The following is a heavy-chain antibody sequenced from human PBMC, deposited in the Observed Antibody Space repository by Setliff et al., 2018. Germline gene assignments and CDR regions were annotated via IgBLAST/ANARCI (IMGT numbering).Heavy chain of an antibody. CDR3: AREGRFQLPQYYYYYGMDV. CDR2: ISAYNGNT. J-gene: IGHJ6*02. CDR1: GYTFTSYG. V-gene: IGHV1-18*01. Sequence: ASVKVSCKASGYTFTSYGISWVRQAPGQGLEWMGWISAYNGNTNYAQKLQGRVTMTTDTSTSTAYMGLRSLRSDDTAVYYCAREGRFQLPQYYYYYGMDVWGQGTTVTVSS. D-gene: IGHD3-3*01.